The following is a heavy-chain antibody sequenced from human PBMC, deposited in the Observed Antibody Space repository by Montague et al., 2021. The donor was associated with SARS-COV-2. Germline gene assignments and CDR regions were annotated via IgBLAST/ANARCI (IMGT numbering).Heavy chain of an antibody. Sequence: SETLSLTCTVSGGSISSSSYYWGWIRQPPGKGLEWIGSIYYSGSTYYNPSLKSRVTISVDTSENQFSLKLSSVTAADTAVYYCARFPTSYYYDSKAAPATPDAFDIWGQGTMVIVSS. D-gene: IGHD3-22*01. CDR1: GGSISSSSYY. V-gene: IGHV4-39*01. CDR2: IYYSGST. J-gene: IGHJ3*02. CDR3: ARFPTSYYYDSKAAPATPDAFDI.